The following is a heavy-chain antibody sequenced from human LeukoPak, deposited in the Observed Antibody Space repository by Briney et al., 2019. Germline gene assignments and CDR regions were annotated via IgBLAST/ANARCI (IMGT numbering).Heavy chain of an antibody. J-gene: IGHJ4*02. Sequence: GGSLRLSCAASGFTFSSYDMHWVRQATGKGLEWVSAIGTAGDTYYPGSVKGRFTISRENAKNSLYLQMNSLRAEDTAVYYCASQARTIFGVVIKGFDYWGQGTLVTVSS. CDR1: GFTFSSYD. CDR2: IGTAGDT. V-gene: IGHV3-13*01. CDR3: ASQARTIFGVVIKGFDY. D-gene: IGHD3-3*01.